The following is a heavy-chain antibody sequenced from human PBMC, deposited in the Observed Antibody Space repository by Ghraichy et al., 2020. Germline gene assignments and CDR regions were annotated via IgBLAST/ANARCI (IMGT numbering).Heavy chain of an antibody. D-gene: IGHD4-11*01. CDR2: ITPDGSAT. V-gene: IGHV3-74*01. J-gene: IGHJ4*02. Sequence: GGSLRLSCAVSGFPFSTYWMHWVRQPPGKGPVWVSRITPDGSATSYADSVKGRFTISRDNAKNTLYLQMHSLRAEDTAVYYCARDLNYSQADYWGQGTLVTVS. CDR1: GFPFSTYW. CDR3: ARDLNYSQADY.